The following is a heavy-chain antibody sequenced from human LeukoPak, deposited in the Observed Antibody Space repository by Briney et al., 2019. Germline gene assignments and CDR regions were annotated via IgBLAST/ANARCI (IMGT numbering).Heavy chain of an antibody. V-gene: IGHV3-9*01. D-gene: IGHD6-13*01. CDR3: AKARAAAGPSPFDY. CDR2: ISWNSGSI. Sequence: LPGRSLRLSCAASGFTFDDYAMHWVRQAPGKGLEWVSGISWNSGSIGYADSVKGRSTISRDNAKNSLYLQMNSLRAEDTALYYCAKARAAAGPSPFDYWGQGTLVTVSS. J-gene: IGHJ4*02. CDR1: GFTFDDYA.